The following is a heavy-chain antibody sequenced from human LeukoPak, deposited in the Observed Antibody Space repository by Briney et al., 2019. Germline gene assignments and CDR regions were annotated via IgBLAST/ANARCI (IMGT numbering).Heavy chain of an antibody. CDR1: GYSFTSYW. V-gene: IGHV5-51*01. CDR2: IYPGDSDT. CDR3: ARQTTQMDIVVVSAAWDY. J-gene: IGHJ4*02. D-gene: IGHD2-2*03. Sequence: GESLKISCKGSGYSFTSYWIGWVRQMPGKGLEWMGIIYPGDSDTRYSPSFQGQVTFSADKSIITAYLQWNSLKASDTAMYYCARQTTQMDIVVVSAAWDYWGQGTLVTVSS.